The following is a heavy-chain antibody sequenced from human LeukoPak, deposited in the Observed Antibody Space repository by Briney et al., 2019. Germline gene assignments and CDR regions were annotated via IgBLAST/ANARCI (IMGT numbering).Heavy chain of an antibody. V-gene: IGHV4-4*02. J-gene: IGHJ3*02. Sequence: SGTLSLTCAVSGGSISSRNWWSWVRQPPGKGLEWIGEVHHSGSTNYKPSLKSRVNISVDKSNNQFSLRLSSVTAADTAVYYCARSGGYGLIGIWGQGTMVTVSS. CDR2: VHHSGST. CDR3: ARSGGYGLIGI. D-gene: IGHD3-22*01. CDR1: GGSISSRNW.